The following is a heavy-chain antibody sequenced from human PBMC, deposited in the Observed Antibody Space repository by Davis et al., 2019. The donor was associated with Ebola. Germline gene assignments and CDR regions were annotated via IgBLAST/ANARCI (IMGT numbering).Heavy chain of an antibody. D-gene: IGHD3-22*01. CDR2: IYYSGST. Sequence: SETLSLTCTVSGGSISSYYWSWIRQPPGKGLEWIGYIYYSGSTNYNPSLKSRVTISVDTSKNQFSLKLSSVTAADTAVYYCARGRHSSGYYSYYYYGMDVWGKGTTVTVSS. CDR3: ARGRHSSGYYSYYYYGMDV. J-gene: IGHJ6*04. CDR1: GGSISSYY. V-gene: IGHV4-59*12.